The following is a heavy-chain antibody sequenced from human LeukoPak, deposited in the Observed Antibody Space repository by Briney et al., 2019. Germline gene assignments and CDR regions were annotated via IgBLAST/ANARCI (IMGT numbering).Heavy chain of an antibody. CDR1: GFTLSSYI. J-gene: IGHJ3*02. CDR2: ITGSSNYI. CDR3: ARDPTFDI. V-gene: IGHV3-21*01. Sequence: GGSLRLSCAASGFTLSSYIMNWVRQAPGKWLDWVSSITGSSNYIYHADSVRGRFTISRDNARNSLYLQTNSLRAEDTAIYYCARDPTFDIWGRGTMVTVSS.